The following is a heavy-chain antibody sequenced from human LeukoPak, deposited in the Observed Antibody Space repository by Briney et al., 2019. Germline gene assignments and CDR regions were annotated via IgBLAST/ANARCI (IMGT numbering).Heavy chain of an antibody. D-gene: IGHD2-15*01. CDR1: GGSISSSSYY. Sequence: PSETLSLTCTVSGGSISSSSYYWSWIRQPPGKGLEWIGYIHYSGSTNYNPSLKSRVTISVDTSKNQFSLKLSSVTAADTAVYYCARLLGYYFDYWGQGTLVTVSS. J-gene: IGHJ4*02. CDR3: ARLLGYYFDY. V-gene: IGHV4-61*01. CDR2: IHYSGST.